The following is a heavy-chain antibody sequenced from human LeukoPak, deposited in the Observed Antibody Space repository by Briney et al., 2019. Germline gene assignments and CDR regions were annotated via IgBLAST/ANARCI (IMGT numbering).Heavy chain of an antibody. CDR1: GYTLTELS. V-gene: IGHV1-24*01. CDR3: ATDLFMTGTRYFQH. J-gene: IGHJ1*01. Sequence: ASVKVSCKVSGYTLTELSMHWVRQAPGKGLEWMGGFDPEDGETIYAQKFQGRVTMTEDTSTDTAYMELSSLRSEDTAVYYCATDLFMTGTRYFQHWGQGTLVTVSS. CDR2: FDPEDGET. D-gene: IGHD1-1*01.